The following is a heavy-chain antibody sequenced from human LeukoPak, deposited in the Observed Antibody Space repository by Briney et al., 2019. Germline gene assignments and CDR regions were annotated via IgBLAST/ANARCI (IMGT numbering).Heavy chain of an antibody. J-gene: IGHJ4*02. Sequence: GGSLRLSCAASGLTFSGSAMHWVRQASGKGLEWVGRIRSKANNYATAYAASGKGSFTISRDDSKNTAYLQTNSLKTEDTAVYYCTSDCGGDCYDNYWGQGTLVTVSS. D-gene: IGHD2-21*02. CDR2: IRSKANNYAT. CDR3: TSDCGGDCYDNY. CDR1: GLTFSGSA. V-gene: IGHV3-73*01.